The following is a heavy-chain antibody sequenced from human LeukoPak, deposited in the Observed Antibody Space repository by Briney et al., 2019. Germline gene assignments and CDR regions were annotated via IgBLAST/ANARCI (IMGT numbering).Heavy chain of an antibody. D-gene: IGHD4-17*01. CDR1: GFTFSSYW. Sequence: GGSLRLSCAASGFTFSSYWMSWVRQAPGKGLEWVANIKQDGSEKYYVDSVKGRFTISRDNAKNSLYLQMNSLRAEDTAVYYCARDPRSYGDIVWFDPWGQGTLVTVSS. CDR2: IKQDGSEK. CDR3: ARDPRSYGDIVWFDP. J-gene: IGHJ5*02. V-gene: IGHV3-7*01.